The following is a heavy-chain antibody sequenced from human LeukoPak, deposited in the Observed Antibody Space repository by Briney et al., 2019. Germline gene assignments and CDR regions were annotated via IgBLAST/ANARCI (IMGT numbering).Heavy chain of an antibody. CDR1: GDSISSHY. D-gene: IGHD3-22*01. Sequence: SETLSLTCTVSGDSISSHYWSWIRQPPGKGLEWIGYIYYTGSTNYNPSLKSRVTISIDTSKNQFSLKLKSVTAADTAVYYCSAHSSGYYRWDYFDYWGQGTLVTVSS. J-gene: IGHJ4*02. CDR2: IYYTGST. CDR3: SAHSSGYYRWDYFDY. V-gene: IGHV4-59*08.